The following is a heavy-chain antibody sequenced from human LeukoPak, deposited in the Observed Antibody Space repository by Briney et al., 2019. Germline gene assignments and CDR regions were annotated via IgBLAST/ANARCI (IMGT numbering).Heavy chain of an antibody. CDR3: ARVIESSQYYFDY. CDR1: GFSVSGNY. J-gene: IGHJ4*02. V-gene: IGHV3-30-3*01. D-gene: IGHD3-16*02. CDR2: ISYDGSNK. Sequence: GGSLRPSCAASGFSVSGNYMSWVRQAPGKGLEWVAVISYDGSNKYYADSVKGRFTISRDNSKNTLYLQMNSLRAEDTAVYYCARVIESSQYYFDYWGQGTLVTVSS.